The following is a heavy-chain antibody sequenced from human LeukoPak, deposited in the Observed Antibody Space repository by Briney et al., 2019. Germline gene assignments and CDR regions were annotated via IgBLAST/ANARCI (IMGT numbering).Heavy chain of an antibody. CDR3: ARGFGGFGELYAGLDY. CDR2: ISYDGSNK. V-gene: IGHV3-30-3*01. J-gene: IGHJ4*02. D-gene: IGHD3-10*01. Sequence: GGSLRLSCAASGFTFNTYTMHWVRQAPGKGLEWVAVISYDGSNKYYTDSVKGRFTISRDNSKNTLYLQMNSLRAEDTAVYYCARGFGGFGELYAGLDYWGQGTLVTVSS. CDR1: GFTFNTYT.